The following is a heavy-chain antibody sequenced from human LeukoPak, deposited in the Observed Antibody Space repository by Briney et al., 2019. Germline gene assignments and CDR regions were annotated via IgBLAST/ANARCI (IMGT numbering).Heavy chain of an antibody. J-gene: IGHJ5*02. Sequence: PSETLSLTCAVYGGSFSGYYWSWIRQPPGKGLEWIGEINHSGSTNYNPSLKSRVTISVDTSENQFSLKLSSVTAADTAVYYCARALPVVPAANNWFDPWGQGTLVTVSS. CDR2: INHSGST. V-gene: IGHV4-34*01. CDR3: ARALPVVPAANNWFDP. D-gene: IGHD2-2*01. CDR1: GGSFSGYY.